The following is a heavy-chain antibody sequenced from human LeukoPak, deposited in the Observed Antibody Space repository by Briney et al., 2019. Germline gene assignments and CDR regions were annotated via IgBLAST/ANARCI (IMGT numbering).Heavy chain of an antibody. J-gene: IGHJ4*02. D-gene: IGHD2-21*01. Sequence: SETLSLTCTVSGDSISSGSYYWSWIRQPPGKGLEWIGYIYYSGSTNYNPSLKSRVTISVDTSKNQFSLKLSSVTAADTAVYYCARQDGGGDTYYFDYWGQGTLVTVSS. V-gene: IGHV4-61*01. CDR2: IYYSGST. CDR3: ARQDGGGDTYYFDY. CDR1: GDSISSGSYY.